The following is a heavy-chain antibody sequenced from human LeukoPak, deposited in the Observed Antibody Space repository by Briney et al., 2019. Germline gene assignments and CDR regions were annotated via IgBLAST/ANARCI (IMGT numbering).Heavy chain of an antibody. D-gene: IGHD6-13*01. CDR3: ARRYSSSWRHDAFDI. V-gene: IGHV1-8*02. J-gene: IGHJ3*02. CDR2: MNPNSGNT. CDR1: GYTFTDYG. Sequence: ASVKVSCKTSGYTFTDYGITWVRQAPGQGLEWMGWMNPNSGNTGYAQKFQGRVTMTRNTSISTAYMELSSLRSEDTAVYYCARRYSSSWRHDAFDIWGQGTMVTVSS.